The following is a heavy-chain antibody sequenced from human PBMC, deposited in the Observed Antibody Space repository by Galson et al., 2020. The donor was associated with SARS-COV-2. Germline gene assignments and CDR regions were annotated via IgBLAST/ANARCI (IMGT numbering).Heavy chain of an antibody. Sequence: ASVKVSCKVSGYTLTELSMHWVRQAPGKGLEWMGGFDPEDGETIYAQKFQGRVTMTEDTSTDTAYMELSSLRSEDTAVYYCATTSPVGGYPNWFDPWGQGTLVTVSS. J-gene: IGHJ5*02. CDR2: FDPEDGET. V-gene: IGHV1-24*01. CDR3: ATTSPVGGYPNWFDP. D-gene: IGHD3-22*01. CDR1: GYTLTELS.